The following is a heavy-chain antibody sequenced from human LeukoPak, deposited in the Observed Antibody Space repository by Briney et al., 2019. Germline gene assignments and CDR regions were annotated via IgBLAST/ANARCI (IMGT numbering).Heavy chain of an antibody. CDR2: ISSSSSYI. J-gene: IGHJ4*02. Sequence: PGGSLRLSCAASGFTFSSYSMNWVRQAPGKGLEWVSSISSSSSYIYYADSVKGRFTISRDNAKNSLYLQMNSLRAEDTAVYYCARVAGCSGGSCYAFDYWGQGTLVTVSS. V-gene: IGHV3-21*01. D-gene: IGHD2-15*01. CDR1: GFTFSSYS. CDR3: ARVAGCSGGSCYAFDY.